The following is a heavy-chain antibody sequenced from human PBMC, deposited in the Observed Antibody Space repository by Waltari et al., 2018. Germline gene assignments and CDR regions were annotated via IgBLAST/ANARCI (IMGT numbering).Heavy chain of an antibody. CDR3: ARIQAAANYYYYYMDV. CDR1: GFTFSSYS. J-gene: IGHJ6*03. D-gene: IGHD6-25*01. Sequence: EVQLVESGGGLVKPGGSLRLSCAASGFTFSSYSMNWVRQAPGKGLEWVSSISSSSSYIYYADSVKGRFTISRDNAKNSLYLQMNSLRAEDTAVYYCARIQAAANYYYYYMDVWGKGTTVTVSS. CDR2: ISSSSSYI. V-gene: IGHV3-21*01.